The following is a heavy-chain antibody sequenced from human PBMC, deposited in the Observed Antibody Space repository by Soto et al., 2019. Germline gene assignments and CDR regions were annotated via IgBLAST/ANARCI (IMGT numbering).Heavy chain of an antibody. CDR1: GNTHTIYF. V-gene: IGHV1-2*02. Sequence: QVEMVQSGAEVKQPGALVRVSCKASGNTHTIYFIHWLRQAPGQGLEWMGWINSVSGGANYAPRFQGRVPMTRDRAPATAFMYLSGLRRDDTAVYYCARGGSYYAQWGQGTLVTVSS. D-gene: IGHD3-10*01. CDR3: ARGGSYYAQ. CDR2: INSVSGGA. J-gene: IGHJ4*02.